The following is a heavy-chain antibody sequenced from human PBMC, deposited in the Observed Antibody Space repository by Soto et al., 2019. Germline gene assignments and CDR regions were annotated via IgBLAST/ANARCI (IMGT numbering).Heavy chain of an antibody. Sequence: GASVKVSCKASGYTFTSYGISWVRQAPGQGLEWMGWISAYNGNTNYAQKLQGRVTMTTDTSTSTAYMELRSLRSDDTAVYYCARYRYCSSTSCFNPRGGMDVWGQGTTVTVSS. D-gene: IGHD2-2*01. CDR3: ARYRYCSSTSCFNPRGGMDV. V-gene: IGHV1-18*01. CDR1: GYTFTSYG. J-gene: IGHJ6*02. CDR2: ISAYNGNT.